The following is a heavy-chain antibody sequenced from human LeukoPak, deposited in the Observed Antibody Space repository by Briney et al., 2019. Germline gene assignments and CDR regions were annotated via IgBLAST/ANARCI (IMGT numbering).Heavy chain of an antibody. D-gene: IGHD2-15*01. CDR1: GYTFTSYG. CDR3: ARECSGGSCYPNWFDP. CDR2: ISAYNGNT. V-gene: IGHV1-18*01. J-gene: IGHJ5*02. Sequence: ASVKVSRKASGYTFTSYGISWVRQAPGQGLEWMGWISAYNGNTNYAQKLQGRVTMTTDTSTSTAYMELRSLRSDDTAVYYCARECSGGSCYPNWFDPWGQGTLVTVSS.